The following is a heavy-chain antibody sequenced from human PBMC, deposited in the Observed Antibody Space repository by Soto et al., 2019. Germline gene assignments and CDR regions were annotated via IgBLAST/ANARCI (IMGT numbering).Heavy chain of an antibody. D-gene: IGHD6-19*01. CDR2: SSSTSSYS. Sequence: EVQLVESGGGLVKPGGSLRLSCTASGFTFSSNSMNWVRQAPGKGLEWVSSSSSTSSYSYYADSVKGRFTISRDNAKNSLYLQMYSLRVEDTALYYCATEGYSSDWYPDYWGQGTLVTVTS. J-gene: IGHJ4*02. CDR1: GFTFSSNS. V-gene: IGHV3-21*01. CDR3: ATEGYSSDWYPDY.